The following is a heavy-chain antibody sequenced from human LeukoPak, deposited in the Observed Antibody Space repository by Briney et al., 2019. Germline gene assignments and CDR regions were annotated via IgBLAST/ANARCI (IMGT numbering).Heavy chain of an antibody. CDR2: ISAYNGNT. D-gene: IGHD3-16*01. J-gene: IGHJ5*02. CDR3: ARDTKRSRARWENLGIDP. Sequence: ASVKVSCKASGYTFTNYGITWVRQAPGQGLEWMGWISAYNGNTNYAQKLQGRVTMTTDTSTSTAYMELRSLRSDDTAVYYCARDTKRSRARWENLGIDPWGQGTLVTVSS. CDR1: GYTFTNYG. V-gene: IGHV1-18*01.